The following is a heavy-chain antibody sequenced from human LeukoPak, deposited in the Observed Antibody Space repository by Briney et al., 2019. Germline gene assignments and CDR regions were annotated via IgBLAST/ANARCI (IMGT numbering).Heavy chain of an antibody. CDR2: ISSSSSYI. V-gene: IGHV3-21*01. Sequence: GGSLRLSCAASGFTFSSYAMSWVRQAPGKGLEWVSSISSSSSYIYYADSMRGRSTISRDNAKNSLYLQMNSLRAEDTAVYYCARGSDFDYWGQGTLVTVSS. CDR3: ARGSDFDY. J-gene: IGHJ4*02. CDR1: GFTFSSYA.